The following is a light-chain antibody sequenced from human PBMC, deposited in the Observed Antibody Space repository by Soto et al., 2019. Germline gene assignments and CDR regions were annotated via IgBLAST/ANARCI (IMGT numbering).Light chain of an antibody. V-gene: IGKV1-5*01. J-gene: IGKJ2*01. CDR2: DAA. CDR1: QSVSIW. Sequence: DIQMTQSPSTLSASVGDRVTITCRASQSVSIWLAWYQQKPGKAPRLLIYDAASLKTGVPSRFSGSGSETNFTLTISSLQPDDFATYYCQYDSSFGQGTKVDSK. CDR3: QYDSS.